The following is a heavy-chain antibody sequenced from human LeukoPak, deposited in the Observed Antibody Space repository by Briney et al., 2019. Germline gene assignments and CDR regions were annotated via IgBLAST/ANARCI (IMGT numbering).Heavy chain of an antibody. V-gene: IGHV3-7*01. CDR1: GFTFSSYW. J-gene: IGHJ4*02. Sequence: GSLRLSCAASGFTFSSYWMSWVRQAPGKGLEWVANIKQDGSEKYYVDSVKGRFTISRDNAKNSLYLQMNSLRAEDTAVYYCATFDSSSFGGSGYYFDYWGQGTLVTVSS. D-gene: IGHD6-6*01. CDR2: IKQDGSEK. CDR3: ATFDSSSFGGSGYYFDY.